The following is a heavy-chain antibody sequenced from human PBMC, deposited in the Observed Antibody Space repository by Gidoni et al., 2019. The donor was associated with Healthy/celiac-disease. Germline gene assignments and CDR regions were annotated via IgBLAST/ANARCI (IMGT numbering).Heavy chain of an antibody. D-gene: IGHD6-19*01. V-gene: IGHV5-51*01. Sequence: EVQLVQSGAEGKKPGESLKISWKGSGYSFTSYWIGWVRQMPGKGLEWIGIIYPGYSDTRYSPSFQGQVTISADKSISTAYLQWSSLKASDTAMYYCARPIAVAVDNWFDPWGQGTLVTVSS. CDR3: ARPIAVAVDNWFDP. CDR2: IYPGYSDT. CDR1: GYSFTSYW. J-gene: IGHJ5*02.